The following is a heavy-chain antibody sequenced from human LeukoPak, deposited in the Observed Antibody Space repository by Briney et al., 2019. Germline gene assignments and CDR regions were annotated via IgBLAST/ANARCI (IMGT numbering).Heavy chain of an antibody. D-gene: IGHD3-22*01. V-gene: IGHV1-18*01. CDR1: GYTFTSYG. CDR2: ISAYNGNT. CDR3: ARVTYYYDSSGYYEDY. Sequence: ASVKVSFKASGYTFTSYGISWVRQAPGQGLEWMGWISAYNGNTNYAQKLQGRVTMTTDTSTSTAYMELRSLRSDDTAVYYCARVTYYYDSSGYYEDYWGQGTLVTVSS. J-gene: IGHJ4*02.